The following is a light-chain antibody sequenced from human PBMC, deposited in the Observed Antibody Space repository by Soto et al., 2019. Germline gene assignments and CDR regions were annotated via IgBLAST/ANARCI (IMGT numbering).Light chain of an antibody. CDR1: QSISSRY. CDR2: GAS. V-gene: IGKV3-20*01. Sequence: ELVFPRSPGQRSLCPGARATLSGRASQSISSRYLAWYKQKPGQAPRLLIYGASSRATGIPDRFSVSGCGTEFSLTISRLEPEDSAVDDCQQYGSSGTFGQGTKVDIK. CDR3: QQYGSSGT. J-gene: IGKJ1*01.